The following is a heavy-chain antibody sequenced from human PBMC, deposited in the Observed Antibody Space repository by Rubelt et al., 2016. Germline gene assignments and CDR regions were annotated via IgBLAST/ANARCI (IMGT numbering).Heavy chain of an antibody. J-gene: IGHJ3*02. Sequence: QVQLQESGPGLVKPSETLSLTCTVSGYSISSGYYWGWIRQPPGKGLEWIGSIYHSGSTYYNPSLKSRVTISVDTSKNQFSLKLSAVTAADTAVYYCARAPLTTVRRGAFDIWGQGTMVTVSS. V-gene: IGHV4-38-2*02. CDR3: ARAPLTTVRRGAFDI. CDR1: GYSISSGYY. CDR2: IYHSGST. D-gene: IGHD4-17*01.